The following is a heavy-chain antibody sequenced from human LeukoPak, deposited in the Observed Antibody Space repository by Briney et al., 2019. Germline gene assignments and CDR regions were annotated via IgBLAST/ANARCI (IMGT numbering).Heavy chain of an antibody. J-gene: IGHJ4*03. CDR1: GGSISSSSYD. CDR3: ARQELRFLEWLRXFXX. D-gene: IGHD3-3*01. Sequence: SETLSLTCTLSGGSISSSSYDSGWIRQPPGNGLEGIGSIYYSRSTYYNPSLKSRVTISVDTSKNQFSLKLSSVTAADTAVYYCARQELRFLEWLRXFXXWGXXXLVT. V-gene: IGHV4-39*01. CDR2: IYYSRST.